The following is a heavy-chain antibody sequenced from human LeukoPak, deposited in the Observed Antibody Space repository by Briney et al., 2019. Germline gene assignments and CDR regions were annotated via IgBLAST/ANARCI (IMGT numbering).Heavy chain of an antibody. J-gene: IGHJ6*03. Sequence: GGSLRLSCAASGFTFSSYEMNWVRQAPGKGRGWVSYISSSGSNIYYEDSVKGRFTISRDNAKKSVYVQMKSLRGRDTAVYYCAELGITMIGGVLGKGTTVPLPS. CDR1: GFTFSSYE. CDR2: ISSSGSNI. CDR3: AELGITMIGGV. D-gene: IGHD3-10*02. V-gene: IGHV3-48*03.